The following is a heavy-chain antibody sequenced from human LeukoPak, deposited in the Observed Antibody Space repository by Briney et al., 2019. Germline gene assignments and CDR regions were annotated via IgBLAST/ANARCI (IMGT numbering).Heavy chain of an antibody. CDR2: IYYSGST. D-gene: IGHD6-13*01. CDR3: AREPQLVPGEALDI. V-gene: IGHV4-59*01. CDR1: GGSISSYY. J-gene: IGHJ3*02. Sequence: PSETLSLTCTVSGGSISSYYWSWIRQPPGKGLEWIGYIYYSGSTNYNPSLKSRVTISVDTSKNQFSLKLSSVTAADTAVYYCAREPQLVPGEALDIWGQGTMVTVSS.